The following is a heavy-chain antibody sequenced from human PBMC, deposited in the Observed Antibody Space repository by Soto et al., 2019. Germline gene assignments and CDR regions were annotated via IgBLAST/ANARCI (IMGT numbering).Heavy chain of an antibody. CDR3: ARRGGEYYFDS. CDR1: GGSINDDY. Sequence: SETLSLTCTVSGGSINDDYCSWIRQPPGKGLEWIGDIYYSGSTYYSPSLKSRVAISVDTSKNQFILRLSSVTAADTAVYYCARRGGEYYFDSWGQGTLVTVS. V-gene: IGHV4-59*08. J-gene: IGHJ4*02. CDR2: IYYSGST.